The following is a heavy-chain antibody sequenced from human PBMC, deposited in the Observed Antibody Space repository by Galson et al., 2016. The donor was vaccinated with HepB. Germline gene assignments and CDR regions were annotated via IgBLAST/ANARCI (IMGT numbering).Heavy chain of an antibody. CDR1: GYSFTNYW. Sequence: QSGAEVKKPGESLKISCKGSGYSFTNYWICWVRQMPGKGLEWMGIIYPGGSNIRYSPSFPGQVTIYAYTSIDTAYLQWRRLRASDTALYFCARSYYGLGSYSVDFFDFWGQGTLVTVSS. J-gene: IGHJ4*02. CDR2: IYPGGSNI. D-gene: IGHD3-10*01. V-gene: IGHV5-51*01. CDR3: ARSYYGLGSYSVDFFDF.